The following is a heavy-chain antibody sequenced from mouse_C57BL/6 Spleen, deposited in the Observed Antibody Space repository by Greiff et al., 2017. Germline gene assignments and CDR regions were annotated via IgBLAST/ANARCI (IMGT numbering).Heavy chain of an antibody. J-gene: IGHJ4*01. CDR3: ARYNWDFYAMDY. CDR2: IYPRSGNT. Sequence: QVQLQQSGAELARPGASVKLSCKASGYTFTSYGISWVKQRTGQGLVWIGEIYPRSGNTYYNEKFKGKATLTADKSSSTAYMELRSLTSEDSAVYFCARYNWDFYAMDYWGQGTSVTVSS. CDR1: GYTFTSYG. V-gene: IGHV1-81*01. D-gene: IGHD4-1*01.